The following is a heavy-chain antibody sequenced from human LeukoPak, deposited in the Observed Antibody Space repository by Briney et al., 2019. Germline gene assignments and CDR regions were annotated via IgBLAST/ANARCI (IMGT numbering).Heavy chain of an antibody. Sequence: SETLSLTCTVSGGSVSSGSYYWRWIRQPPGKGREWIGYIFYSGRTNYIPCLKSRVTISVDTSKNQFSLKLSSVTAADTAVYYCATRGEGISSYGYVYWGQGTLVTVSS. V-gene: IGHV4-61*01. CDR3: ATRGEGISSYGYVY. D-gene: IGHD5-18*01. CDR1: GGSVSSGSYY. J-gene: IGHJ4*02. CDR2: IFYSGRT.